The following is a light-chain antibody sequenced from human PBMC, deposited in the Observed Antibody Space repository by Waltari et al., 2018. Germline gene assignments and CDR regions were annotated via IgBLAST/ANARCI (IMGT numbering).Light chain of an antibody. CDR2: GAS. CDR3: QQYNNWPT. Sequence: EIVMTQSPATLSVSPGERATLSCRASQSISSNLAWYQRKPGQAPRRLIYGASTRATGVPARFSGSGSGTDFTLTISSMQSEDFAIYDCQQYNNWPTFGQGTRLEIK. V-gene: IGKV3-15*01. J-gene: IGKJ5*01. CDR1: QSISSN.